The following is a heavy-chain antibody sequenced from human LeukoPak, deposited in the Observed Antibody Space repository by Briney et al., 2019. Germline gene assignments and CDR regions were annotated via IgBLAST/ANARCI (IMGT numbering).Heavy chain of an antibody. Sequence: GGSLRLSCAASGFTFSSYWMNWARQAPGKGLEWVASINHNGNVNYYVDSVKGRFTISRDNAKNSLYLQMSNLRAEDTAVYYCARGGEYYYGSGSPWGQGTLVTVSS. D-gene: IGHD3-10*01. CDR2: INHNGNVN. CDR3: ARGGEYYYGSGSP. CDR1: GFTFSSYW. V-gene: IGHV3-7*03. J-gene: IGHJ5*02.